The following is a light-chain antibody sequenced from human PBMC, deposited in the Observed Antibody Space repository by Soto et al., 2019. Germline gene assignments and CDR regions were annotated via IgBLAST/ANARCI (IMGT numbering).Light chain of an antibody. J-gene: IGKJ1*01. V-gene: IGKV1-12*01. Sequence: DIQLTQSPSSVSAAVGDRVTITCRASQGISRWLAWYQMKPGKVPRLLIHSVSTLQSGVPSRFRGSGSGTDFTLTISSLQSEDYATYYCQQSISLPLTFGQGTKVDIK. CDR3: QQSISLPLT. CDR2: SVS. CDR1: QGISRW.